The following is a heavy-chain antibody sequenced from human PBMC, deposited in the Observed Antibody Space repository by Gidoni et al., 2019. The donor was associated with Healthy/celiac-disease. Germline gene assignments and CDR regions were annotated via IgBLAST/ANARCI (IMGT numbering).Heavy chain of an antibody. V-gene: IGHV1-46*01. Sequence: QVQLVQSGAEVKKPGASVTVSCQASGYTFTRYYMHWVRQAPGQGLEWMGIINPSGGSTRYAQKFQGRVTMTRDTSTSTVYMERSSLRSEDTAVYYCARDWRYYDSSPNWFDPWGQGTLVTVSS. J-gene: IGHJ5*02. CDR3: ARDWRYYDSSPNWFDP. CDR2: INPSGGST. CDR1: GYTFTRYY. D-gene: IGHD3-22*01.